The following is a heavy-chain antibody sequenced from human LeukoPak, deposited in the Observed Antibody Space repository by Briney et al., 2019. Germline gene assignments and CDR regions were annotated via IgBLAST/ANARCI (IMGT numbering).Heavy chain of an antibody. Sequence: PGGSLRLSCAASGFAFLNYGMSWVRQAPGKGLEWVSAISGSGVTTYYAGSVKGRFTIPRDNSKNTLYLQMNSLRAEDTAVYYCARDDWGYYYYYMDVWGKGTTVTVSS. V-gene: IGHV3-23*01. CDR1: GFAFLNYG. CDR2: ISGSGVTT. D-gene: IGHD2-21*01. CDR3: ARDDWGYYYYYMDV. J-gene: IGHJ6*03.